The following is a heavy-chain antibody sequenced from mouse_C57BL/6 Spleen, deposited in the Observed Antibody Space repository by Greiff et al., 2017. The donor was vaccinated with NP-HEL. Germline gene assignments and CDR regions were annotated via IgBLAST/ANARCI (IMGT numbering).Heavy chain of an antibody. CDR3: ARKDSSGYDY. V-gene: IGHV1-52*01. CDR2: IDPSDSET. D-gene: IGHD3-2*02. J-gene: IGHJ2*01. CDR1: GYTFTSYW. Sequence: QVQLQQPGAELVRPGSSVKLSCKASGYTFTSYWMHWVKQRPIQGLEWIGNIDPSDSETHYNLKFKDKATLTVDKSSSTAYMQLSSLTSEDSAVYYCARKDSSGYDYWGQGTTLTVSS.